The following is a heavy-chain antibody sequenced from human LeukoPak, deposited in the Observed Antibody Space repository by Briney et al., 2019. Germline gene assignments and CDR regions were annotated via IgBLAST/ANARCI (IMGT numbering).Heavy chain of an antibody. D-gene: IGHD2-21*02. V-gene: IGHV1-46*01. Sequence: ASVKVSCKASGYTFTSFYLVWVRRAPGQGLEWMGMINPSAGSTNYAQKFQGRVTMTGDTSTTTVYMDLTSLTSEDTAVYYCARRSPAYCGGDCYFDYWGQGTLVTVSS. J-gene: IGHJ4*02. CDR3: ARRSPAYCGGDCYFDY. CDR1: GYTFTSFY. CDR2: INPSAGST.